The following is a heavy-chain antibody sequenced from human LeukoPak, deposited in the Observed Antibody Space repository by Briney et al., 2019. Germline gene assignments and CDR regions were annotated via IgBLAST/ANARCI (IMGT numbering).Heavy chain of an antibody. CDR3: AKVRDPSGEYYDFWSGYSGYFDY. V-gene: IGHV3-30*02. D-gene: IGHD3-3*01. CDR2: IRYDGSNK. CDR1: GFTFSSYA. J-gene: IGHJ4*02. Sequence: GGSLRLSCAASGFTFSSYAMSWVRQAPGKGLEWVAFIRYDGSNKYYADSVKGRFTISRDNSKNTLYLQMNSLRAEDTAVYYCAKVRDPSGEYYDFWSGYSGYFDYWGQGTLVTVSS.